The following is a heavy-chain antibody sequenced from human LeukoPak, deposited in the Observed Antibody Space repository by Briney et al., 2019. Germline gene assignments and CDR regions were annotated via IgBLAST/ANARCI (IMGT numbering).Heavy chain of an antibody. CDR2: IYYSGST. Sequence: SETLSLTCTVSGGSISSYYRSWVRQPPGEGLEWIGYIYYSGSTNYNPSLKSRVTISVDTSKNQFSLKLSSVTAADTAVYYCARWRYGSGSYYFDYWGQGTLVTVSS. J-gene: IGHJ4*02. CDR3: ARWRYGSGSYYFDY. V-gene: IGHV4-59*01. CDR1: GGSISSYY. D-gene: IGHD3-10*01.